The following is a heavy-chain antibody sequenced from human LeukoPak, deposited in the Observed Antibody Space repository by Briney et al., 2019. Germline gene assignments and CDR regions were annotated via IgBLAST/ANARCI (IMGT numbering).Heavy chain of an antibody. V-gene: IGHV4-34*01. CDR3: ARSRAPSGVPAAMFDY. D-gene: IGHD2-2*01. J-gene: IGHJ4*02. CDR1: GGSLSNYY. Sequence: PSQTLSLTCTVDGGSLSNYYWTWIRQPPGKGLEWIGEINHSGSTNYNPSLKSRVTISVDKSKNQFSLKLSSVTAADTAVYYCARSRAPSGVPAAMFDYWGQGTLVTVSS. CDR2: INHSGST.